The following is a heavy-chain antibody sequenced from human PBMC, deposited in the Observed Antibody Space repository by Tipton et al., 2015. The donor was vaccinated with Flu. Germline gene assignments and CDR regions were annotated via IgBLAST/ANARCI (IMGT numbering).Heavy chain of an antibody. J-gene: IGHJ2*01. D-gene: IGHD6-19*01. CDR2: MHYSGGS. CDR3: ARLPRYSSGWGRYFDL. Sequence: TLSLTCIVSGASVRSSTYYWGFIRQPPGKGLEWIGNMHYSGGSYYNPSLKSRVTMSEDTSKNQFSLRLNSVTAADTAVYYCARLPRYSSGWGRYFDLWGRGTLVTVSS. CDR1: GASVRSSTYY. V-gene: IGHV4-39*07.